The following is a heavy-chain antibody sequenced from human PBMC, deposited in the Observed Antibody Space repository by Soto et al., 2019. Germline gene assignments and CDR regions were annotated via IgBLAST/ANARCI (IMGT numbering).Heavy chain of an antibody. CDR2: ISYDGSNK. CDR1: GFTFSSYG. V-gene: IGHV3-30*18. D-gene: IGHD3-22*01. Sequence: TGGSLRLSXAASGFTFSSYGMHWVRQAPGKGLEWVAVISYDGSNKYYADSVKGRFTISRDNSKNTLYLQMSSLRAEDTAVYYCAKERRYYDSSGRFDYWGQGTLVTVSS. J-gene: IGHJ4*02. CDR3: AKERRYYDSSGRFDY.